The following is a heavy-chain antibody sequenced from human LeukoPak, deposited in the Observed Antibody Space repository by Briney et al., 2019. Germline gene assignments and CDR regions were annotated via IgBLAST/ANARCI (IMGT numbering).Heavy chain of an antibody. Sequence: GASVKVSCKASGYTFTSYAMNWVRQAPGQGLEWMGWINTNTGNPTYAQGFTGRFVFSLDTSVSTAYLQISSLKAEDTAVYYCARDLQPRRYSGSLKVFDPWGQGTLVTVSS. CDR1: GYTFTSYA. CDR2: INTNTGNP. D-gene: IGHD1-26*01. V-gene: IGHV7-4-1*02. J-gene: IGHJ5*02. CDR3: ARDLQPRRYSGSLKVFDP.